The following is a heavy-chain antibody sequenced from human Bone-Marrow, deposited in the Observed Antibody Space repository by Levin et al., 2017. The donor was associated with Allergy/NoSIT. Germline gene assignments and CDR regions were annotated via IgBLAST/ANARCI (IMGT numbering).Heavy chain of an antibody. CDR3: ATRFEGYNYGSYYVYAMDV. V-gene: IGHV1-24*01. D-gene: IGHD5-18*01. CDR1: GYTLTELS. Sequence: ASVKVSCKVSGYTLTELSMHWVRQAPGEGLEWMGGFNPENDETIYAQNLQGRVTMTEDTSTDTAYMELRSLRSEDTAVYYCATRFEGYNYGSYYVYAMDVWGQGTTVTVS. CDR2: FNPENDET. J-gene: IGHJ6*02.